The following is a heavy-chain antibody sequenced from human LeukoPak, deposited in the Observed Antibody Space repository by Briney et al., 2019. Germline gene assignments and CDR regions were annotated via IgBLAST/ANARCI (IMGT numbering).Heavy chain of an antibody. CDR3: VKDRGRNTAMFNLGY. J-gene: IGHJ4*02. Sequence: PGGSLRLSCSGSGFTFSNYAMHWVRQAPGKGLEYVSAISTNGGSTFYADSVKGRFTISRDTSKNTLDLQMSSLRAEDTAVYYCVKDRGRNTAMFNLGYWGQGTLVTVSS. CDR2: ISTNGGST. D-gene: IGHD5-18*01. V-gene: IGHV3-64D*09. CDR1: GFTFSNYA.